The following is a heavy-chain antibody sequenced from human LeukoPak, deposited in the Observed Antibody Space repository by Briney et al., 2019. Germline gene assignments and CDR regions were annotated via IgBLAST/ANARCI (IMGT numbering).Heavy chain of an antibody. D-gene: IGHD4-23*01. V-gene: IGHV4-39*01. J-gene: IGHJ6*03. CDR3: ARQGRATVVMYMDD. Sequence: PSETLSLTCSVSGGSISSSSDNWVWIRQPPGKGLEWIGSIYYTGITYYNPSVMSRVTMSVDTSKNQFSLRLSSVTAADTAMYYCARQGRATVVMYMDDWGKGTTVTVSS. CDR2: IYYTGIT. CDR1: GGSISSSSDN.